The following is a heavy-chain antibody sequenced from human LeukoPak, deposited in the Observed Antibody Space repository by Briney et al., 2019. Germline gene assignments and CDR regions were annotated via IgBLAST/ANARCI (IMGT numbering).Heavy chain of an antibody. D-gene: IGHD2-2*01. V-gene: IGHV4-39*01. CDR1: GGSISSSSYY. J-gene: IGHJ3*02. CDR3: ARSYCSSSCYAVGAFDI. Sequence: SETLSLTCTVSGGSISSSSYYWGWIRQPPGKGLEWMGSIYYSGTTYYSPSLKSRVTISVDMSKNQFSLRLSSVTAADTAAYYCARSYCSSSCYAVGAFDIWGQGTVVTVSS. CDR2: IYYSGTT.